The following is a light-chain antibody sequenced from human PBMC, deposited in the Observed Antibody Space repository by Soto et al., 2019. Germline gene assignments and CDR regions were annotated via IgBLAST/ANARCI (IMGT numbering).Light chain of an antibody. Sequence: VLTLSHGTLSLSPGERAILSSSASQSVPGSYLAWFQQKPGQAPRLLIYGASSRPTGIPDRFSGSGSGTDFTLTISRLEPEDFAVYYCQQYGYAPRTVGQGTKVEI. CDR2: GAS. J-gene: IGKJ1*01. CDR3: QQYGYAPRT. V-gene: IGKV3-20*01. CDR1: QSVPGSY.